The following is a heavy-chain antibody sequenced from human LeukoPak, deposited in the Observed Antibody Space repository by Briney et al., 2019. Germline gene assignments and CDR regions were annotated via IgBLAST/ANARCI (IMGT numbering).Heavy chain of an antibody. D-gene: IGHD6-13*01. CDR1: GLIFRNYG. J-gene: IGHJ4*02. CDR2: ISYDGSNK. CDR3: ARAPRTAANFDY. Sequence: GGSLRLSCAASGLIFRNYGMHWVRQAPGKGLEWVAVISYDGSNKYYADSVKGRFTISRDNSKNTLYLQMNSLRAEDTAVYYCARAPRTAANFDYWGQGTLVTVSS. V-gene: IGHV3-30*03.